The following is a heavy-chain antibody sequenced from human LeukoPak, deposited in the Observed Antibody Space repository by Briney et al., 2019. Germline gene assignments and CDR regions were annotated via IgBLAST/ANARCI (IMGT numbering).Heavy chain of an antibody. V-gene: IGHV1-69*05. CDR1: GGTFSNYA. Sequence: SVKVSCKASGGTFSNYATSWVRQAPGQGLEWMGGIIPIFGTANYAQKFQGRVTMTTDTSTSTVYMEVRGLRSDDTAMYYCARDVGITVADSFDPWGQGTLVTVSS. J-gene: IGHJ5*02. CDR3: ARDVGITVADSFDP. D-gene: IGHD6-13*01. CDR2: IIPIFGTA.